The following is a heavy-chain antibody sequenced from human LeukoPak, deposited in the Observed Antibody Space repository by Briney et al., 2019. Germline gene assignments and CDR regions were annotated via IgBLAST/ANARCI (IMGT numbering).Heavy chain of an antibody. CDR1: GFTFSSYA. Sequence: PGGSLRLSCAASGFTFSSYAMSWVRQAPGKGLEWVSAISGSAGSTHYTDSVKGRVTISRDNSKNALYLQMNSLRAEDTAIYYCAAHSSIWYSSYFDHWGQGTLVTVSS. J-gene: IGHJ4*02. CDR2: ISGSAGST. V-gene: IGHV3-23*01. D-gene: IGHD6-19*01. CDR3: AAHSSIWYSSYFDH.